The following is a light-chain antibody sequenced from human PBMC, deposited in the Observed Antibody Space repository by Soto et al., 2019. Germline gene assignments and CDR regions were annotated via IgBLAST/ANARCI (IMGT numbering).Light chain of an antibody. V-gene: IGKV3D-15*01. Sequence: ETVMKQSPATLSVYPGERATLSCRASQSVSSNLAWYQQKPGQAPRLLIYDISTRATGIPTRFRGSGSGTDFTLTISSLQPEDFATYYCQQTFTSPAFGQGTKVDIK. CDR3: QQTFTSPA. CDR1: QSVSSN. J-gene: IGKJ1*01. CDR2: DIS.